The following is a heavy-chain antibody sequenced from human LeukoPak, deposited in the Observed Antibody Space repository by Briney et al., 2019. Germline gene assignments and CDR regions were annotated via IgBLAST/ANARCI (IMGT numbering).Heavy chain of an antibody. Sequence: GGSLRLSCAASGFTFSSYWMSWVRQAPGKGLEWVAFIRYDGNNKHYADSVKGRFTISRDNSKNTLYLQMNSLRAEDTAVYYCAKDLVVVPAAHFDTWGQGTMVTVSS. D-gene: IGHD2-2*01. CDR2: IRYDGNNK. CDR3: AKDLVVVPAAHFDT. CDR1: GFTFSSYW. V-gene: IGHV3-30*02. J-gene: IGHJ3*02.